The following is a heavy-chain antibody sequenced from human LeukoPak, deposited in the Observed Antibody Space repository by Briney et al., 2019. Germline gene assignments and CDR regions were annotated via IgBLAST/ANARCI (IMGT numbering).Heavy chain of an antibody. CDR3: AKDPAVAAAGTFAFDI. CDR1: GFTFSSYA. J-gene: IGHJ3*02. Sequence: PGGSLRLSCAASGFTFSSYAMSWVCQAPGKRLEWVSAISGSGGSTYYADSVKGRFTISRDNSKNTLYLQMNSLRAEDTAVYYCAKDPAVAAAGTFAFDIWGQGTMVTVSS. CDR2: ISGSGGST. D-gene: IGHD6-13*01. V-gene: IGHV3-23*01.